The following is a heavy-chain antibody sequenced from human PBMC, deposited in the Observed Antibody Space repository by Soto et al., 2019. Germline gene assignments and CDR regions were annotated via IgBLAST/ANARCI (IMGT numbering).Heavy chain of an antibody. V-gene: IGHV2-26*01. J-gene: IGHJ4*02. Sequence: QVTLKESGPVLVKPTETLTLTCTVSGFSLSNARMGVSWIRQPPGKALEWLAHIFSNDEKSYSTSLKSRLTIPKDTSHSQVVLTMTNIAPVDTATYYCARHGRGVGARPLDYWGQGTLVTVSS. CDR2: IFSNDEK. CDR1: GFSLSNARMG. D-gene: IGHD1-26*01. CDR3: ARHGRGVGARPLDY.